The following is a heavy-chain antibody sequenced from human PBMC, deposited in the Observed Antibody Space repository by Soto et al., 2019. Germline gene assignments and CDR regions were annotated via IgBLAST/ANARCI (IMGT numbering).Heavy chain of an antibody. J-gene: IGHJ3*02. Sequence: QLGGSLRLSCAASGVTFSNYAMSWVRQGPGKGLEWVSTISGSGGSTYYADSVKGRFTISRDNSKNTLYLQMNSLRAEDTAVYFCARTTVFSSASSPRLFSAFDIWGQGTMVTVSS. CDR3: ARTTVFSSASSPRLFSAFDI. D-gene: IGHD2-2*01. V-gene: IGHV3-23*01. CDR1: GVTFSNYA. CDR2: ISGSGGST.